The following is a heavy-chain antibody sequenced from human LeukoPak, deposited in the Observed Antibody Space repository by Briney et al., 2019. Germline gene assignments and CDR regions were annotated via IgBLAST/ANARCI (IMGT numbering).Heavy chain of an antibody. D-gene: IGHD3-16*01. CDR2: INPNSGGT. CDR3: ARDGALGSSPIWGFDY. V-gene: IGHV1-2*02. Sequence: ASVKVSYKASGYTFTGYYMHWVRQAPGQGLEWMGWINPNSGGTNYAQKFQGRVTMTRDTSISTAYMELSRLRSDDTAVYYCARDGALGSSPIWGFDYWGQGTLVTVSS. J-gene: IGHJ4*02. CDR1: GYTFTGYY.